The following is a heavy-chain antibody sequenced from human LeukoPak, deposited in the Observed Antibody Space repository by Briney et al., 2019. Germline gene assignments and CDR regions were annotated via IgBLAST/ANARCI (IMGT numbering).Heavy chain of an antibody. CDR1: GFTFSDYN. Sequence: GGSLRLSCAASGFTFSDYNMNWVRQAPGKGLEWVSYISSSGSTIYYADSVKGRFTISRDNAKNSLYLQMNSLRAEDTSVYYCARDTNGDGWFDPWGQGTLVTVSS. J-gene: IGHJ5*02. D-gene: IGHD4-17*01. CDR2: ISSSGSTI. V-gene: IGHV3-48*04. CDR3: ARDTNGDGWFDP.